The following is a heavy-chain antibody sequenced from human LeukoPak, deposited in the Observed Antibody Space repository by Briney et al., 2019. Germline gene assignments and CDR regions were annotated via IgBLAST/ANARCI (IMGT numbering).Heavy chain of an antibody. Sequence: SETLSLTCTVSGGSISSSSYYWAWIRQPPGKGLKWIGSIYNSGSTYYNPSVESRVTISVDTSKNQFSLKLSSVTAADTAVYSCARHYSSSRWFFDYLGQGTLVTVSS. J-gene: IGHJ4*02. D-gene: IGHD6-13*01. CDR1: GGSISSSSYY. CDR2: IYNSGST. V-gene: IGHV4-39*01. CDR3: ARHYSSSRWFFDY.